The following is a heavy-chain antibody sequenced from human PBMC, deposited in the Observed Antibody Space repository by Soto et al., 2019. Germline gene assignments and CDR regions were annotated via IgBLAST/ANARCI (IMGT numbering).Heavy chain of an antibody. Sequence: EVQLVESGGGLIQSGGSLRLSCTASGFPFSDLWMHWVRQAPGKGLEWVSRISHDGSSTSHADSVRGRFSISRDNAKNTVYLQMNSLRAEDTAVYYCTSLSVAVDYFAFDIWGQGTVVTVS. CDR1: GFPFSDLW. CDR2: ISHDGSST. CDR3: TSLSVAVDYFAFDI. V-gene: IGHV3-74*01. J-gene: IGHJ3*02. D-gene: IGHD6-19*01.